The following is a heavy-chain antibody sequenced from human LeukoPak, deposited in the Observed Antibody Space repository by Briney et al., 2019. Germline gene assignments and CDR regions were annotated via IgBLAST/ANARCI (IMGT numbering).Heavy chain of an antibody. V-gene: IGHV1-18*01. J-gene: IGHJ4*02. Sequence: GASVKVSCKASGYTFTSYGISWVRQAPGQGLEWMGWISAYNGNTNYAQKLQGRVTMTTDTSTSTAYMELRSLRSDDTAVYYCGRVYYDSSGHPAFDYWGQGTLVTVSS. CDR2: ISAYNGNT. CDR1: GYTFTSYG. D-gene: IGHD3-22*01. CDR3: GRVYYDSSGHPAFDY.